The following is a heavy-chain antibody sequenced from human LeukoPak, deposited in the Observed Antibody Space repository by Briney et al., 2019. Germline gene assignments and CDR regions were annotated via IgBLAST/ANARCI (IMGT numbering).Heavy chain of an antibody. V-gene: IGHV1-2*02. J-gene: IGHJ4*02. CDR1: GGTFSSYA. CDR2: INPNSGGT. CDR3: ARDAYYYGSGSYTY. D-gene: IGHD3-10*01. Sequence: ASVKVSCEASGGTFSSYAISWVRQAPGQGLEWMGWINPNSGGTNYAQKFQGRVTMTRDTSISTAYMELSRLRSDDTAVYYCARDAYYYGSGSYTYWGQGTLVTVSS.